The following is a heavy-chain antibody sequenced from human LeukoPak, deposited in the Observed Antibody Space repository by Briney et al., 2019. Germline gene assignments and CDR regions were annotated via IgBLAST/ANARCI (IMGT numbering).Heavy chain of an antibody. CDR1: GDSFNKNY. Sequence: SETLSLTCAVSGDSFNKNYWSWVRQPPGQGLEWIGSIYYSGSTYYNPSLKSRVTISVDTSKNQFSLKLSSVTAADTAVYYCARMGLYSSSWSYYYYGMDVWGQGTTVTVSS. D-gene: IGHD6-13*01. J-gene: IGHJ6*02. CDR3: ARMGLYSSSWSYYYYGMDV. CDR2: IYYSGST. V-gene: IGHV4-39*07.